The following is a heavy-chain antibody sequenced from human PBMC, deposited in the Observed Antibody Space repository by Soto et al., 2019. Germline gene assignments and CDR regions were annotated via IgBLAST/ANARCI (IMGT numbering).Heavy chain of an antibody. D-gene: IGHD2-15*01. CDR3: AKDDCSGGSCYYYGMDV. Sequence: PGGSLRLSCAASGFTFDDYTMHWVRQAPGKGLEWVSLISWDGGSTYYADSVKGRFTISRDNSKNSLYLQMNSLRTEDTALYYCAKDDCSGGSCYYYGMDVWGQGTTVTVSS. J-gene: IGHJ6*02. CDR1: GFTFDDYT. CDR2: ISWDGGST. V-gene: IGHV3-43*01.